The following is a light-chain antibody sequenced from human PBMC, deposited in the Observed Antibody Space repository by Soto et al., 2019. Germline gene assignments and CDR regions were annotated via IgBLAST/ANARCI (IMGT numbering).Light chain of an antibody. CDR1: SSDVGDFNY. CDR2: DVT. Sequence: QSALTQPASVSGSPGRSVTISCTGTSSDVGDFNYVSWYQHLPGRAPKLIIYDVTNRTSGISYRFSASKSGRTASLTISGLQAEDEAYYYCSSYSSSTTPVVFGGGTKLTVL. J-gene: IGLJ2*01. V-gene: IGLV2-14*03. CDR3: SSYSSSTTPVV.